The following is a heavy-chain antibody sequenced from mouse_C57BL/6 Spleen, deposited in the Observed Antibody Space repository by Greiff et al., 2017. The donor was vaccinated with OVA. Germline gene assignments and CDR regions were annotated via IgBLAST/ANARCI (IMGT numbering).Heavy chain of an antibody. Sequence: EVQLVESGGGLVKPGGSLKLSCAASGFTFSDYGMHWVRQAPEKGLEWVAYISSGSSTIYYADTVKGRFTISRDNAKNTLFLQMTSPRSEDTAMYYCARSRSDYAMDYWGQGTSVTVSS. CDR3: ARSRSDYAMDY. J-gene: IGHJ4*01. CDR2: ISSGSSTI. V-gene: IGHV5-17*01. CDR1: GFTFSDYG.